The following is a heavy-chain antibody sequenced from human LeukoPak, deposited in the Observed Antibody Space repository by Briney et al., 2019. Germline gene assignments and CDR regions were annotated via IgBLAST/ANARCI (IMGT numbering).Heavy chain of an antibody. CDR3: ANGPDSGSYRRRASTDFDY. V-gene: IGHV3-30*02. CDR2: IRYDGSNK. Sequence: GGSLRLSCAASGFTFSSYGMHWVRQAPGKGLEWVAFIRYDGSNKYYADSVKGRFTISRDNSKNTLCLQMNSLRAEDTAVYYCANGPDSGSYRRRASTDFDYWGQGTLVTVSS. J-gene: IGHJ4*02. D-gene: IGHD3-10*01. CDR1: GFTFSSYG.